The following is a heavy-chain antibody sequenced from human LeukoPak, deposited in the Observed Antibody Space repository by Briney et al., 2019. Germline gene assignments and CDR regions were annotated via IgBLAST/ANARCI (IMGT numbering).Heavy chain of an antibody. CDR1: GGSISSGSYY. Sequence: SQTLSLTCTVSGGSISSGSYYWSWIRQPAGKGLEWIGSIYYSGSTYYNPSLKSRVTISVDTSKNQFSLKLSSVTAADTAVYYCARQVGTVTDYYYYYGMDVWGQGTTVTVSS. V-gene: IGHV4-39*01. D-gene: IGHD4-17*01. CDR3: ARQVGTVTDYYYYYGMDV. CDR2: IYYSGST. J-gene: IGHJ6*02.